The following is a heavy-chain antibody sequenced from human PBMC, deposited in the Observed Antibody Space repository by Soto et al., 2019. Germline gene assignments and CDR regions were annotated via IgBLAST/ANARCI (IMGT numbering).Heavy chain of an antibody. CDR1: GFTFSSYG. CDR2: IWYDGSNK. Sequence: GGSLRLSCAASGFTFSSYGMHWVRQAPGKGLEWVAVIWYDGSNKYYADSVKGRFTISRDNSKNTLYLQMNSLRAEDTAVYYCAREKYRSGYYSPPDYWGQGTLVTVSS. V-gene: IGHV3-33*01. CDR3: AREKYRSGYYSPPDY. J-gene: IGHJ4*02. D-gene: IGHD3-3*01.